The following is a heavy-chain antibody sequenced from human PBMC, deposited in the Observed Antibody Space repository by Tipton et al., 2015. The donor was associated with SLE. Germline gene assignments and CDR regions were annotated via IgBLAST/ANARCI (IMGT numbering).Heavy chain of an antibody. CDR3: ARVSLSSNWFDP. CDR1: GGSFSGYY. V-gene: IGHV4-34*01. CDR2: INHSGST. J-gene: IGHJ5*02. D-gene: IGHD2-15*01. Sequence: TLSLTCAVYGGSFSGYYWSWIRQPPGKGLEWIGEINHSGSTNYNPSLKSRVTISVDTSKNQFSLKLSSVTAADTAVYYCARVSLSSNWFDPWGQGTLVTVSS.